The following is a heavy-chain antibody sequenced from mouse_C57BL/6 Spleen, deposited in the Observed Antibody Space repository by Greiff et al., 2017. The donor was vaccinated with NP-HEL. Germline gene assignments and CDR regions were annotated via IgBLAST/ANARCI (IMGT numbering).Heavy chain of an antibody. CDR3: VRHEPGYAMDY. J-gene: IGHJ4*01. Sequence: EVQGVESGGGLVQPKGSLKLSCAASGFSFNTYAMNWVRQAPGKGLEWVARIRSKSNNYATYYADSVKDRFTISRDDSESMLYLQMNNLKTEDTAMYYCVRHEPGYAMDYWGQGTSVTVSS. CDR1: GFSFNTYA. V-gene: IGHV10-1*01. CDR2: IRSKSNNYAT.